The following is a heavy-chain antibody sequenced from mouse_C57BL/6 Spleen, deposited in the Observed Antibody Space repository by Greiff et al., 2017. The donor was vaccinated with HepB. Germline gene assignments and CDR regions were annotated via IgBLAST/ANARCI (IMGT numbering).Heavy chain of an antibody. CDR3: TRKGDVYDY. CDR1: GYTFTDYE. J-gene: IGHJ2*01. CDR2: IDPETGGT. V-gene: IGHV1-15*01. Sequence: VQLQQSGAELVRPGASVTLSCKASGYTFTDYEMHWVKQTPVHGLEWIGAIDPETGGTAYNQKFKGKAILTADKSSSTAYMELRSLTSEDSAVYYCTRKGDVYDYWGQGTTLTVSS.